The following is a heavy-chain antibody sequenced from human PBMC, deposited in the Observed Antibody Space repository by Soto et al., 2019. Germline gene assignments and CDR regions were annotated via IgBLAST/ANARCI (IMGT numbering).Heavy chain of an antibody. Sequence: QVQLVQSGAEVKKPGASVKVSSKASGYTFTSYAMHWVRQAPGQRLEWMGWINAGNGNTKYSQKFQGRVTITRDTSASTAYMELSSLRSEDTAVYYCARGDVYDFWSGLDYWGQGTLVTVSS. D-gene: IGHD3-3*01. V-gene: IGHV1-3*01. CDR1: GYTFTSYA. CDR2: INAGNGNT. CDR3: ARGDVYDFWSGLDY. J-gene: IGHJ4*02.